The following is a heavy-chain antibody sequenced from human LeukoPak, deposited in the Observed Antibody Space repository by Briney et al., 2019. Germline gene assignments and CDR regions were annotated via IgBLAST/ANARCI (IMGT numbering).Heavy chain of an antibody. CDR2: IYYSGST. V-gene: IGHV4-59*01. D-gene: IGHD2-2*01. CDR3: ARGLVVVPAAMPNPFDY. CDR1: GGSISSYY. J-gene: IGHJ4*02. Sequence: ASETLSLTCTVSGGSISSYYWSWIWQPPGKGLEWFGYIYYSGSTNYNPSLKSRVTISVDTSKNQFSLKLSSVTAADTAVYYCARGLVVVPAAMPNPFDYWGQGTLVTVSS.